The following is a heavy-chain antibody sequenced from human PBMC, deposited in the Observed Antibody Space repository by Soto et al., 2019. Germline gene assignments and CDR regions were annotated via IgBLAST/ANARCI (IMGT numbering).Heavy chain of an antibody. Sequence: QEQLQESGPGLVKPSQTLSLTCTVSGGSISSGGYYWSWIRPHPGKGLEWIGYIYYSGSTYYKPSLKSRVTISVDTSKNQFSLKRSSVTAADTAVYYCASSWIQLWGRHDAFDIWGQGTMVTVSS. CDR2: IYYSGST. CDR1: GGSISSGGYY. CDR3: ASSWIQLWGRHDAFDI. J-gene: IGHJ3*02. V-gene: IGHV4-31*03. D-gene: IGHD5-18*01.